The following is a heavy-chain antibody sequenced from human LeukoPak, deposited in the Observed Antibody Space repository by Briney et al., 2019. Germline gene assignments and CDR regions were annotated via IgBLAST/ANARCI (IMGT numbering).Heavy chain of an antibody. CDR3: ARSAGSAKHYYDNGGSYGGIS. D-gene: IGHD3-22*01. J-gene: IGHJ5*02. Sequence: ASVKVSCKASGYTFTAYYMHWVRQAPGQGLEYMGWINPHSGDTDYVQKFQGRVTMTRDTSITTAYMEVTSLTSDDTAVYYCARSAGSAKHYYDNGGSYGGISWGQGTLVSVSS. CDR1: GYTFTAYY. V-gene: IGHV1-2*02. CDR2: INPHSGDT.